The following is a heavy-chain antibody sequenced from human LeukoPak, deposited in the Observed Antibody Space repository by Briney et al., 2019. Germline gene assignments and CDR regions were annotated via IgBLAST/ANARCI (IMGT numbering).Heavy chain of an antibody. J-gene: IGHJ3*02. V-gene: IGHV3-48*01. CDR2: ISSSSGTI. D-gene: IGHD2-15*01. Sequence: GGSLRLSCAASGFTFSSYSMNWVRQAPGKGLEWVSYISSSSGTIYYADSVKGRFTISRDNAKNSLYLQMNSLRAEDTAVYYCARDRSPSWDIVVVVAARGAFDIWGQGTMVTVSS. CDR1: GFTFSSYS. CDR3: ARDRSPSWDIVVVVAARGAFDI.